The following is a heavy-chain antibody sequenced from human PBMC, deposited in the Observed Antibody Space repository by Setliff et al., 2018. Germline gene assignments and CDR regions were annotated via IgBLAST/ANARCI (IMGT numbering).Heavy chain of an antibody. Sequence: GGSLRLSCAASGFTFSSYGMHWVRQAPGKGLEWVAAIWYDGSNKYYADSVKGRFTISRDNSKNTLYLQMNSLRAEDTAVYYCAKSLYFYDSSGYYYDRDYYYYMDVWGKGTTVTVSS. CDR3: AKSLYFYDSSGYYYDRDYYYYMDV. D-gene: IGHD3-22*01. CDR2: IWYDGSNK. J-gene: IGHJ6*03. V-gene: IGHV3-33*03. CDR1: GFTFSSYG.